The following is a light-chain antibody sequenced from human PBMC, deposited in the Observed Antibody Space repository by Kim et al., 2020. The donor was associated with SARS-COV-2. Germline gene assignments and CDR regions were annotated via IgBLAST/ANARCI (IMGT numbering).Light chain of an antibody. V-gene: IGLV3-19*01. CDR3: DSRDSSGNHLV. Sequence: SSELTQDPAVSVALGQTVRITCQGDSLRNYYASWYQQKPGQAPVFVIYGKNNRPSGIPDRFSGSSSGNTASLTITGAQAEDEADYYCDSRDSSGNHLVFGGGTKLTVL. J-gene: IGLJ2*01. CDR2: GKN. CDR1: SLRNYY.